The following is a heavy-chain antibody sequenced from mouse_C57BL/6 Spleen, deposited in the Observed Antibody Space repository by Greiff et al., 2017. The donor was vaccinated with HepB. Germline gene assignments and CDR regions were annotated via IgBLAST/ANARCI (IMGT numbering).Heavy chain of an antibody. Sequence: QVQLQQPGAELVMPGASVKLSCKASGYTFTSYWMHWVKQRPGQGLEWIGEIDPSDSYTNYNQKFKGKSTLTVDKSSSTAYMQLSSLTSEDSAVYYCARSAYDGYYGWYFDVWGTGTTVTVSS. CDR1: GYTFTSYW. CDR3: ARSAYDGYYGWYFDV. V-gene: IGHV1-69*01. CDR2: IDPSDSYT. D-gene: IGHD2-3*01. J-gene: IGHJ1*03.